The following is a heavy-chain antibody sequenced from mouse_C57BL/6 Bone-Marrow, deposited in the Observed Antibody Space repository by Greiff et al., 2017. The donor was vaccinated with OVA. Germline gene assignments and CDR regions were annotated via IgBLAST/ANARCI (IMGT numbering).Heavy chain of an antibody. J-gene: IGHJ2*01. D-gene: IGHD2-2*01. CDR2: IRLKSDNYAT. CDR1: GFTFSNYW. CDR3: TVPLSTMVTTFDY. V-gene: IGHV6-3*01. Sequence: KVEESGGGLVQPGGSMQLSCVASGFTFSNYWMNWVRQSPEKGLEWVAQIRLKSDNYATHYAESVKGRFTISRDDSKSSVYLQMNNLRAEDTGIYYCTVPLSTMVTTFDYWGQGTTLTVSS.